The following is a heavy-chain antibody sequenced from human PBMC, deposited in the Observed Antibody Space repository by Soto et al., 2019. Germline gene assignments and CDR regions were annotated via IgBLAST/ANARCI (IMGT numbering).Heavy chain of an antibody. V-gene: IGHV3-7*04. CDR1: GFPFSSHW. D-gene: IGHD3-22*01. CDR2: IKPDGSEK. J-gene: IGHJ3*02. Sequence: PGGSLSLSCAASGFPFSSHWMSWVRQAPGKGLEWVANIKPDGSEKWYVDSVKGRFTISRDNAKNSLYLQMNSLRAEDTAVYYCARGDYYDSSGPFSDAFDIWGQGTMVTVSS. CDR3: ARGDYYDSSGPFSDAFDI.